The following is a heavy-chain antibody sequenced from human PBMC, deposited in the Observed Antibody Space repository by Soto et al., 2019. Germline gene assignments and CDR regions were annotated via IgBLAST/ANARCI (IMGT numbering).Heavy chain of an antibody. J-gene: IGHJ5*02. D-gene: IGHD5-12*01. CDR3: AKDGGADGYFGNWLDP. V-gene: IGHV1-69*15. CDR1: GGTFSNYA. Sequence: QVQLVQSGAEVKKPGSSVRVSCKASGGTFSNYAITWVRQAPVQGLEWVARIIPIFGTTNVAQKFQGRVTITADESPTTAYMELSGLRYDDTAVYYCAKDGGADGYFGNWLDPWGQGTLVTVSS. CDR2: IIPIFGTT.